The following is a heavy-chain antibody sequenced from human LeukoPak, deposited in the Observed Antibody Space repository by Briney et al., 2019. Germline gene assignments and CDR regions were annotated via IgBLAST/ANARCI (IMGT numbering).Heavy chain of an antibody. CDR3: ARDFRVAGPEYFQL. CDR2: ISYDGSNK. CDR1: GFTFSSYA. V-gene: IGHV3-30*04. D-gene: IGHD6-19*01. Sequence: GRSLRLSCAASGFTFSSYAMHWVRQAPGKGLEWVAVISYDGSNKYYADSVKGRFTISRDNSKNTLYLQMNSLRAEDTAVYYCARDFRVAGPEYFQLWGQGTLVTVSS. J-gene: IGHJ1*01.